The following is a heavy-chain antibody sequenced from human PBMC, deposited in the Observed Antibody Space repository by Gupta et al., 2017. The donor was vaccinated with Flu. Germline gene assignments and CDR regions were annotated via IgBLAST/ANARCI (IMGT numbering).Heavy chain of an antibody. D-gene: IGHD2-2*01. J-gene: IGHJ4*02. CDR1: GFTSGDYA. CDR2: ISWTSGTI. V-gene: IGHV3-9*02. Sequence: EVQLVESGGGLVQPGRSLRLSCAASGFTSGDYAMHWVRQVPGKGLEWVAGISWTSGTIEYAVSGSGRFTISRDNAKNSRYLEMNSLRPDATALYYCAKDIGAVPADIFAFDSWGQVTQVPVS. CDR3: AKDIGAVPADIFAFDS.